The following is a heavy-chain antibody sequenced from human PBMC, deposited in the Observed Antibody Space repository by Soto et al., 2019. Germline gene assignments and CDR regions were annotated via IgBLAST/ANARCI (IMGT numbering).Heavy chain of an antibody. CDR2: IWYDGSKK. CDR1: GLTFSSYG. Sequence: PGGSLRLSCAASGLTFSSYGMHWVRQAPGKGLEWVAVIWYDGSKKYYADSVKGRFTISRDNSKNTLYLEMNSLGTEDTAVYYCAKDRGALRWSEEHYYFDYWGQGTLVTVS. V-gene: IGHV3-30*02. CDR3: AKDRGALRWSEEHYYFDY. J-gene: IGHJ4*02. D-gene: IGHD4-17*01.